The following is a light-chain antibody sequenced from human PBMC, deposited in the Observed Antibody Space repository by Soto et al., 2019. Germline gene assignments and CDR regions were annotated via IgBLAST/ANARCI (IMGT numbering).Light chain of an antibody. CDR3: MQGTHWPPT. CDR2: KAS. CDR1: RSLVYSDGNAY. V-gene: IGKV2-30*01. J-gene: IGKJ1*01. Sequence: DVVMTQSPLSLPVTLGQPASISCRSSRSLVYSDGNAYLNWFHQRPGQSPRRLIYKASNRDSGVPDGSSGSGSGTDFTLHINRVEAEDVGVYYCMQGTHWPPTFGRGTRVEIE.